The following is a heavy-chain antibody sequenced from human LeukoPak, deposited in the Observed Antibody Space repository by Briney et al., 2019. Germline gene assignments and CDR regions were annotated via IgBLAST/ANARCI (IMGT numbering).Heavy chain of an antibody. Sequence: PSATLSLTCTVSGASISGYYWSWIRQPPGKGPEWIGYVYRSGNTNHNPSLKSRVTISVDTSKNHFSLNLTSVTAADTAVYYCARVKDFAYSFFDLWGRGTLVTVSS. J-gene: IGHJ2*01. V-gene: IGHV4-59*01. CDR1: GASISGYY. CDR3: ARVKDFAYSFFDL. CDR2: VYRSGNT.